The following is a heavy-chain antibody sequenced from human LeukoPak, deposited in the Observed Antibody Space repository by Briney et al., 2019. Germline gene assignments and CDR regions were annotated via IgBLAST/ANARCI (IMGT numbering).Heavy chain of an antibody. V-gene: IGHV4-34*01. J-gene: IGHJ4*02. D-gene: IGHD6-13*01. CDR1: GGSFSGYY. CDR2: ISHSGTT. CDR3: ARGGIVAAADY. Sequence: SETLSLTCAVYGGSFSGYYWSWIRQSPGKGLEWIGEISHSGTTHYTPSLKTRVTISLDTSKNQFSLKLTSVTAADTAVYYCARGGIVAAADYWGQGTLVTVSS.